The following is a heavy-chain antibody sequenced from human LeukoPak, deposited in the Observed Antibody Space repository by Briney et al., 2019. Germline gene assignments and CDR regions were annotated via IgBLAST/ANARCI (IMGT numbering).Heavy chain of an antibody. J-gene: IGHJ4*02. CDR3: ARDSLKNGYNYDYFDY. V-gene: IGHV3-30-3*01. CDR1: GLTFITYA. D-gene: IGHD5-24*01. Sequence: GRSLRLSCAASGLTFITYAMHWVRQAPGKGLEWVAVISYDGSNEYYVDSVKGRFTISRDNSKNILYLQMNSLTAEDTAVYYCARDSLKNGYNYDYFDYWGQGTLVTVSS. CDR2: ISYDGSNE.